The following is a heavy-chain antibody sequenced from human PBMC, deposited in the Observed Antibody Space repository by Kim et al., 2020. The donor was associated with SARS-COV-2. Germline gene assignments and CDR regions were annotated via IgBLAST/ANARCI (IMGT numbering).Heavy chain of an antibody. D-gene: IGHD2-2*03. CDR1: GGSISSYY. CDR2: IYYSGST. CDR3: ARLDIVVVPAVKAKDYYY. V-gene: IGHV4-59*08. Sequence: SETLSLTCTVSGGSISSYYWSWIRQPPGKGLEWIGYIYYSGSTNYNPSLKSRVTISVDTSKNQFSLKLSSVTAADTAVYYCARLDIVVVPAVKAKDYYY. J-gene: IGHJ6*01.